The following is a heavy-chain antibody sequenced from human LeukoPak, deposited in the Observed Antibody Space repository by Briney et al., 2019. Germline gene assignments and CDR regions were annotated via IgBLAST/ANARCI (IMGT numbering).Heavy chain of an antibody. J-gene: IGHJ4*02. D-gene: IGHD3-9*01. CDR1: GFTVSSTY. V-gene: IGHV3-66*01. Sequence: GGSLRLSCAASGFTVSSTYMSWVRQAPGKGLEWASALYSGDTTYYANSVKGRFTISRDNSKNMLYLQMNSLRAEDTAVYYCARRLLTGYYEFWGQGTLVTVSS. CDR2: LYSGDTT. CDR3: ARRLLTGYYEF.